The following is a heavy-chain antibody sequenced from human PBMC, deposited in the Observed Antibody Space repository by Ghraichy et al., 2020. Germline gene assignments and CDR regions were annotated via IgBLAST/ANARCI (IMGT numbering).Heavy chain of an antibody. J-gene: IGHJ6*02. CDR3: ARDRNYGNYYYYYGMDV. CDR2: IIPIFGTA. Sequence: SVKVSCKASGGTFSSYAISWVRQAPGQGLEWMGGIIPIFGTANYAQKFQGRVTITADESTSTAYMELSSLRSEDTAVYYCARDRNYGNYYYYYGMDVWGQGTTVTVSS. D-gene: IGHD4-17*01. V-gene: IGHV1-69*13. CDR1: GGTFSSYA.